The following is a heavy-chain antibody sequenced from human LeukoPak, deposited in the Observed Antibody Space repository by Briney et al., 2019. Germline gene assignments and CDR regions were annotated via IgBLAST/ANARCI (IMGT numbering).Heavy chain of an antibody. Sequence: PGGSLRLSCAASGFIFSSYSMNWVRQAPGKGLEWVSVIYSGGSTYYADSVKGRFTISRDNSKNTLYLQMNSLRAEDTAVYYCVSRGYFDYWGQGTLVTVSS. CDR3: VSRGYFDY. J-gene: IGHJ4*02. CDR2: IYSGGST. CDR1: GFIFSSYS. V-gene: IGHV3-53*01.